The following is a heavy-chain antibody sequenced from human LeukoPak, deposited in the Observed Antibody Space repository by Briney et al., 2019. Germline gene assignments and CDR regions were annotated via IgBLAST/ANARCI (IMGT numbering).Heavy chain of an antibody. CDR1: GGSFSGYY. Sequence: SETLSLTCAVYGGSFSGYYWSWIRQPPGKGLEWVGEINHSGSTNYNPSLKSRVTISVDTSKNQFSLKLSSVTAADTAVYYCARGSSGSYLLDYWGQGTLVTVSS. D-gene: IGHD1-26*01. CDR2: INHSGST. J-gene: IGHJ4*02. V-gene: IGHV4-34*01. CDR3: ARGSSGSYLLDY.